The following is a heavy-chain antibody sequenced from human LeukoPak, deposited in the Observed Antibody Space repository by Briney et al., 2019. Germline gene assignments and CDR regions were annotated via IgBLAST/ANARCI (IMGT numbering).Heavy chain of an antibody. CDR3: HSYGSGSYLPFDY. CDR1: GFTVSSNY. CDR2: IYSGGST. Sequence: GGSLRLSCAASGFTVSSNYMSWVRQAPGKGLEWVSVIYSGGSTYYADSVKGRFTISRDNSKNTLYLQMSSLRAEDTAVYYCHSYGSGSYLPFDYWGQGTLVTVSS. V-gene: IGHV3-53*01. J-gene: IGHJ4*02. D-gene: IGHD3-10*01.